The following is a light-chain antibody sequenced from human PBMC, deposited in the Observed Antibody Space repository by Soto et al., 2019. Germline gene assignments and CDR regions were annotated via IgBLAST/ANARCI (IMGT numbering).Light chain of an antibody. CDR1: SGHTTYI. J-gene: IGLJ2*01. CDR3: ETWDINTHVV. Sequence: QSVLTQSSSASASLGSSVKLTCTLRSGHTTYIIAWHQQQPGKAPRYLMKLETSGSYNKGSGVPDRFSGSSSGADRYLTISNLQFEDEADYYCETWDINTHVVFGGGTKLTVL. V-gene: IGLV4-60*02. CDR2: LETSGSY.